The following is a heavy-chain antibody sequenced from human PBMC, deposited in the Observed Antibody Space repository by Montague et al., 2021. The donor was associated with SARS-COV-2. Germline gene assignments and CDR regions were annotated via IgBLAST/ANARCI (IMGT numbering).Heavy chain of an antibody. V-gene: IGHV4-39*01. CDR2: IFYSGNS. CDR3: ARQNRGLWFGEWLFDY. J-gene: IGHJ4*02. D-gene: IGHD3-10*01. CDR1: GGSISNIGYY. Sequence: SETLSLTCTVSGGSISNIGYYWGWIRQPPGKGLEWIGSIFYSGNSYYNPSLKSRVSISVATSRSQFSLKVNSVTAADTAVYYCARQNRGLWFGEWLFDYWGQGLLVPVSS.